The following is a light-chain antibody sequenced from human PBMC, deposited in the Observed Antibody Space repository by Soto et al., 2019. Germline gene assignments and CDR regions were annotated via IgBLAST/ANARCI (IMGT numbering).Light chain of an antibody. CDR1: QSVSSSY. V-gene: IGKV3-20*01. CDR3: QLYGSSPSIT. CDR2: DAS. Sequence: EIVLTQSPGTLSLSPGERATLSCRASQSVSSSYLAWYQQKPGQAPRLLIYDASSRATGIPDRFSSSRSGTDFTLTISRLEPEDFAVYYCQLYGSSPSITFGQGTRLEIK. J-gene: IGKJ5*01.